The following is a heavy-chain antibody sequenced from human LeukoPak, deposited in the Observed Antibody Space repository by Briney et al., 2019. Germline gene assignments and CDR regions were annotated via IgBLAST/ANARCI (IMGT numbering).Heavy chain of an antibody. J-gene: IGHJ4*02. Sequence: GASVKVSCKASGYTFTGYYMHWVRQAPGQGLEWMGWINPNSGGTNYAQKFQGRVTMTRDTSISTAYMELSGLRSDDTAVYYCARGYCSGGSCYWELDYWGQGTLVTVSS. CDR2: INPNSGGT. CDR1: GYTFTGYY. CDR3: ARGYCSGGSCYWELDY. D-gene: IGHD2-15*01. V-gene: IGHV1-2*02.